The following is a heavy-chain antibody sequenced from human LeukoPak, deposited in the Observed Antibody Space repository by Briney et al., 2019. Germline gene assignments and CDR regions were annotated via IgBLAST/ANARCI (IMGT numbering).Heavy chain of an antibody. V-gene: IGHV3-23*01. J-gene: IGHJ4*02. CDR2: ISGSGGST. CDR1: GFTFSSYA. CDR3: AKEHGPYSSGWYAFDY. D-gene: IGHD6-19*01. Sequence: GSLRLSCAASGFTFSSYAMSWVRQAPGKGLEWVSAISGSGGSTYYADSVKGRLTISRDNSKNTLYLQMNSLRAEDAAVYYCAKEHGPYSSGWYAFDYWGQGTLVTVSS.